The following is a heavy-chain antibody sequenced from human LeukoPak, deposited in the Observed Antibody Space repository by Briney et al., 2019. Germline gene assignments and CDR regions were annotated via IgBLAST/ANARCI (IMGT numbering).Heavy chain of an antibody. D-gene: IGHD1-1*01. V-gene: IGHV3-73*01. CDR1: GFTFSGSA. CDR3: TRQYRVYYMDV. Sequence: GRSLKLSCAASGFTFSGSAMHWVRQASGKGLEWVGRIRSKANSYATAYAASVKGRFTISRDDSNNTAYLQMNSLKTEDTAVYYCTRQYRVYYMDVWGKGTTVTVSS. CDR2: IRSKANSYAT. J-gene: IGHJ6*03.